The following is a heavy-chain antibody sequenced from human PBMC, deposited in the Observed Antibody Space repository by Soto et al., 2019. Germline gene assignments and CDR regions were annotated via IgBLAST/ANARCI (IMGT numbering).Heavy chain of an antibody. CDR2: IYYSGST. V-gene: IGHV4-59*08. J-gene: IGHJ4*02. D-gene: IGHD3-16*01. CDR1: GVSFSSYY. CDR3: ARRYVGTLDY. Sequence: PSETLSLTCTVSGVSFSSYYWSWIRQPPGKGLEWIGYIYYSGSTNYNPSLKSRVTISVDTSKNQFSLKLSSVTAADTAVYYCARRYVGTLDYWGQGTLVTVS.